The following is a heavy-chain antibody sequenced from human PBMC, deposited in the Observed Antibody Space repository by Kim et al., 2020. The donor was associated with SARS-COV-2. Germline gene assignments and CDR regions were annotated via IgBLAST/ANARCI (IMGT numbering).Heavy chain of an antibody. V-gene: IGHV3-48*02. CDR2: ISSSSSTI. J-gene: IGHJ6*02. CDR1: GFTFSSYS. Sequence: GGSLRLSCAASGFTFSSYSMNWVRQAPGKGLEWVSYISSSSSTIYYADSVKGRFTISRDNAKNSLYLQMNSLRDEDTAVYYCARGWAARHYYYYGMDVWGQGTTVTVSS. D-gene: IGHD6-6*01. CDR3: ARGWAARHYYYYGMDV.